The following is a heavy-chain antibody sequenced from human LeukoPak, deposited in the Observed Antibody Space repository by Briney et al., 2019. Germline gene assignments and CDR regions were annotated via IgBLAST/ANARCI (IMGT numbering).Heavy chain of an antibody. Sequence: GASVKVSCKASGYTFTGYYMHWVRQAPGQGLEWMGWINPNSGDTKYAQKFQGRVTMTRDASISTAYMELSRLRSDDTAVYYCAMYSGSYHFCYFDYWGQGTLVTVSS. CDR3: AMYSGSYHFCYFDY. J-gene: IGHJ4*02. CDR1: GYTFTGYY. CDR2: INPNSGDT. V-gene: IGHV1-2*02. D-gene: IGHD1-26*01.